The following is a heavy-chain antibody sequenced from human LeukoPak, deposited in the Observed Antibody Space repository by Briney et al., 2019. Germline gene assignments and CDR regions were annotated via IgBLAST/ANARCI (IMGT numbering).Heavy chain of an antibody. CDR1: GFTFSSYG. CDR2: ISYDGSNK. V-gene: IGHV3-30*18. D-gene: IGHD1-7*01. CDR3: AKAPYNWNYGAFDI. J-gene: IGHJ3*02. Sequence: GGSLRLSCAASGFTFSSYGMHWVRQAPGKGLEWVAVISYDGSNKYYADSVKGRFTISRDNSKNTLYLQMNSLRAEDTAVYYCAKAPYNWNYGAFDIWGQGTMVTVSS.